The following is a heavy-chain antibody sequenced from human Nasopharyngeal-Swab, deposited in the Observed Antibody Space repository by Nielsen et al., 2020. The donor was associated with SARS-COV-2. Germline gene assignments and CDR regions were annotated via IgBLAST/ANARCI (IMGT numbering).Heavy chain of an antibody. Sequence: GESLKISCAASGFTFSSYGMHWVRQAPGKGLEWVAVIWYDGSNKYYADSVKGRFTISRDNSKNTLYLQMNGLRAEDTAVYYCARDLGGAAAGTDYWGQGTLVTVSS. D-gene: IGHD6-13*01. CDR1: GFTFSSYG. CDR3: ARDLGGAAAGTDY. J-gene: IGHJ4*02. CDR2: IWYDGSNK. V-gene: IGHV3-33*01.